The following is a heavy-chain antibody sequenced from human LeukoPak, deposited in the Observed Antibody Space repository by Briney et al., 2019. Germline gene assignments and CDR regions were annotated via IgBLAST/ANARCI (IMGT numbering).Heavy chain of an antibody. Sequence: PGGSLRLSCAASGFTFSSYAMHWVRQVPGKGLEWVAVISYDGSNKYYADSVKGRFTTSRDNSKNTLYVQMNSLSAEDTAVYYCATTDYYDSSGYLRWGQGTLVTVSS. D-gene: IGHD3-22*01. CDR2: ISYDGSNK. CDR1: GFTFSSYA. CDR3: ATTDYYDSSGYLR. V-gene: IGHV3-30-3*01. J-gene: IGHJ4*02.